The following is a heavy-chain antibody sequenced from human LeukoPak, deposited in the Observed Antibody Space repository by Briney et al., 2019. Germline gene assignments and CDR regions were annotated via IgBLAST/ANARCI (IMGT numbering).Heavy chain of an antibody. Sequence: ASVKVSCKVAGYTLTELSMHWVRQAPGKGLEWMGGFDPEDGETICAQKFQGRVTMTEDTSTDTAYMELSSLRSEDTAVYYCATGVLELQRLPRNDYWGQGTLVTVSS. CDR1: GYTLTELS. V-gene: IGHV1-24*01. CDR2: FDPEDGET. J-gene: IGHJ4*02. CDR3: ATGVLELQRLPRNDY. D-gene: IGHD1-7*01.